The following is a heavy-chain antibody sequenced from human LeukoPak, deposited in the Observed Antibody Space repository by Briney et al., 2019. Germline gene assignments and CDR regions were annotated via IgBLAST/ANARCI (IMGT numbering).Heavy chain of an antibody. CDR3: ARDRGTYYYDTTSHYDAFDI. CDR2: ISSSGSTI. J-gene: IGHJ3*02. CDR1: GFTFSSYE. V-gene: IGHV3-48*03. D-gene: IGHD3-22*01. Sequence: GGSLRLSCAASGFTFSSYEMNWVRQAPGKGLEWVSYISSSGSTIYYADSVKGRFTISRDNAKNSLYLQVNSLRVEDTAVYYCARDRGTYYYDTTSHYDAFDIWGQGTLVTVSS.